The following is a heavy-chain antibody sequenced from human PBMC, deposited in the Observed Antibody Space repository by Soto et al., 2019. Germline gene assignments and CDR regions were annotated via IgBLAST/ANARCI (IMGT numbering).Heavy chain of an antibody. CDR3: ARARDQVLYPYYYGMYG. V-gene: IGHV4-59*01. CDR2: IHYSGST. J-gene: IGHJ6*02. CDR1: GGSISSYY. D-gene: IGHD3-16*02. Sequence: SETLSLTCTVSGGSISSYYWSWIRQSPGKGLEWIGYIHYSGSTKSNPSLKSRVTISVDTSRNQVSLKLSSMTAADSAVYFCARARDQVLYPYYYGMYGWGQGTTVTVSS.